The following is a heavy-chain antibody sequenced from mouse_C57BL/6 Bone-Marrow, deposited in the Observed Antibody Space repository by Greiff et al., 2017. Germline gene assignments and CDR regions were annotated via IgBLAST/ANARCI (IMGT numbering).Heavy chain of an antibody. V-gene: IGHV1-19*01. CDR3: ASTTMVTPYYINY. CDR2: INPYNGGT. CDR1: GYTFTDYY. J-gene: IGHJ2*01. D-gene: IGHD2-2*01. Sequence: VQLQQSGPVLVKPGASVKMSCKASGYTFTDYYMNWVKQSHGKSLEWIGVINPYNGGTSYNQKFKGKATLTVDKSSSTAYMELNSLTSEDSAVYDCASTTMVTPYYINYWGQGTTLTVAS.